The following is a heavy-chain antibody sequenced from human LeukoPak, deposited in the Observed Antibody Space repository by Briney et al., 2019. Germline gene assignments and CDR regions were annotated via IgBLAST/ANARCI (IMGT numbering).Heavy chain of an antibody. J-gene: IGHJ4*02. CDR2: ISGSGGST. CDR3: AKASGYSYGFLDY. CDR1: GFSFNSYA. V-gene: IGHV3-23*01. D-gene: IGHD5-18*01. Sequence: GGSLRLSCAASGFSFNSYAMSWVRQAPGKGLEWVSAISGSGGSTYYADSVKGRFTISRDNSKNTLYLQMNGLRAEDTAVYYCAKASGYSYGFLDYWGQGTLVTVSS.